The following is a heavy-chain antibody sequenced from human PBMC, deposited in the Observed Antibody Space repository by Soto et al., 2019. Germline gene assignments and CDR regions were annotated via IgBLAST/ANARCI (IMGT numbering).Heavy chain of an antibody. V-gene: IGHV1-69*06. Sequence: SVKVSCKASGGTFSSYASSWVRQAPGQGLEWMGGIIPIFGTANYAQKFQGRVTITADKSTSTAYMELSSLRSEDTAVYYCATIKPLNLNQEGLFDPSGERTLVTVCS. CDR2: IIPIFGTA. J-gene: IGHJ5*02. CDR1: GGTFSSYA. D-gene: IGHD1-20*01. CDR3: ATIKPLNLNQEGLFDP.